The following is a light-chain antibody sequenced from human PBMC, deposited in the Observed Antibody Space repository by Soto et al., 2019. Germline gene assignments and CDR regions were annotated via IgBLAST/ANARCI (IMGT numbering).Light chain of an antibody. V-gene: IGKV1-5*01. Sequence: DIQMTQSPSTLSASVGDRVTITCRASQSISSWLAWYQQKPGKAPKLLIYDASSLKSGVPSRFSGSGSGTEFTLTISSLQPDDFATYYCQQYNSFSWTFGQGNKV. J-gene: IGKJ1*01. CDR3: QQYNSFSWT. CDR2: DAS. CDR1: QSISSW.